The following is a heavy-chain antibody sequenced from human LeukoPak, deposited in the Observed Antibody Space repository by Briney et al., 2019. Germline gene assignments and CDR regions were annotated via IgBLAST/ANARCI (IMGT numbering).Heavy chain of an antibody. CDR1: GGTFSSYA. CDR3: ARVWPNYYGSGSYYEGLDY. D-gene: IGHD3-10*01. CDR2: IIPILGIA. Sequence: PVKVSCKASGGTFSSYAISWVRQAPGQGLEWMGRIIPILGIANYAQKFQGRVTITPDKSTSTAYMELSSLRSEDTAVYYCARVWPNYYGSGSYYEGLDYWGQGTLVTVSS. V-gene: IGHV1-69*04. J-gene: IGHJ4*02.